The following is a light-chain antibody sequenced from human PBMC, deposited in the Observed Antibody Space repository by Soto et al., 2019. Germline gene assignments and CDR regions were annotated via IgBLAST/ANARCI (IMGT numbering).Light chain of an antibody. CDR3: QQYGSSPGYT. CDR1: QSVRSSY. J-gene: IGKJ2*01. V-gene: IGKV3-20*01. CDR2: GAS. Sequence: EIVLTQSPDILSSSPGERATLSCRASQSVRSSYLAWYQQRPGQAPRLLIYGASSRATGIPDRFSGDGSGTDLTLTISRLEPEDFAVYYCQQYGSSPGYTFGQGTQLEIK.